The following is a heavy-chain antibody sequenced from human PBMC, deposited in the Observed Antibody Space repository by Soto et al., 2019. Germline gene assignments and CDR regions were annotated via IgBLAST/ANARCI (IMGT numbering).Heavy chain of an antibody. D-gene: IGHD3-3*01. CDR2: ISSSGSTI. CDR1: GFTFSSYE. CDR3: ARSSADYDFWCGTPSGAWGYYFDH. V-gene: IGHV3-48*03. Sequence: EVQLVESGGGLVQPGGSLRLSCAASGFTFSSYEMNWVRQAPGKGLEWVSYISSSGSTIYYADSVKGRFTISRDNAKNSLYLQMNSLRAEDTAVYYCARSSADYDFWCGTPSGAWGYYFDHWGQGTLVTVSS. J-gene: IGHJ4*02.